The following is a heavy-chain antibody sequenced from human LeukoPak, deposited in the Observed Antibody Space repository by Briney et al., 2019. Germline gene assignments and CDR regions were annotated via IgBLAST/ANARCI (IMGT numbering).Heavy chain of an antibody. CDR3: ASLDYYDSSGYRSSPDAFDI. V-gene: IGHV1-69*13. Sequence: SVKVSCKASGYTFISYGISWVRQAPGQGLEWMGGIIPIFGTANYAQKFQGRVTITADESTSTAYMELSSLRSEDTAVYYCASLDYYDSSGYRSSPDAFDIWGQGTMVTVSS. CDR2: IIPIFGTA. D-gene: IGHD3-22*01. J-gene: IGHJ3*02. CDR1: GYTFISYG.